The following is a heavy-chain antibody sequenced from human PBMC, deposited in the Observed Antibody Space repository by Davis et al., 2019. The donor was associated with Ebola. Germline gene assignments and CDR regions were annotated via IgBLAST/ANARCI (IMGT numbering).Heavy chain of an antibody. CDR3: ARCDRYYYYGMDV. CDR1: GYSFTSYW. V-gene: IGHV5-51*01. Sequence: WGALRLSCKGSGYSFTSYWIGWVRQMSGKGLEWMGIIYPGDSDTRYSPSFQGQVTISADKSISTAYLQWSSLKASDTAMYYCARCDRYYYYGMDVWGQGTTVTVSS. CDR2: IYPGDSDT. D-gene: IGHD2-21*01. J-gene: IGHJ6*02.